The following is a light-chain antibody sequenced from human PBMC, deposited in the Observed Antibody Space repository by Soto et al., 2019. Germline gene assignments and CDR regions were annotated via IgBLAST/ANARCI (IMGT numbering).Light chain of an antibody. CDR1: SSDVGGYNY. CDR2: DVS. V-gene: IGLV2-14*01. Sequence: QSALTQPASVSGSPGQSITISCTGTSSDVGGYNYVFWYQQHPGKAPKLMIYDVSNRPSGVSNRFSGSKSGNTASLTISGLQAEDEADYYCSSYTSSSTVYVFGTGTKVTVL. J-gene: IGLJ1*01. CDR3: SSYTSSSTVYV.